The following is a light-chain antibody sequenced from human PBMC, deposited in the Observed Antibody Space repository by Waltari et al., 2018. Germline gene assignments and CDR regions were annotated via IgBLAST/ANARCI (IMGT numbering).Light chain of an antibody. CDR1: QSISTW. CDR2: KAS. CDR3: HQYHIYPGT. J-gene: IGKJ1*01. Sequence: DIQMTQSPSTLSASVGDRVTITCRASQSISTWLAWYHQRPGEAPNLLIYKASSLEGGVTLRFSGSGSGTEFTLTISSLQPDDFATYYCHQYHIYPGTFGQGTKVEIK. V-gene: IGKV1-5*03.